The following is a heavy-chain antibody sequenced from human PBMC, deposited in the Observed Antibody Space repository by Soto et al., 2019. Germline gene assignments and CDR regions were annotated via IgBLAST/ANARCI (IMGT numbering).Heavy chain of an antibody. CDR1: RGSMSSTY. CDR3: ARGGSYGDFFDY. CDR2: IYYTGST. Sequence: SETLSLTCTVSRGSMSSTYWTRIRQSPGKGLEWIGYIYYTGSTKYNPSLKSRVTISLDTSKNQFSLRLTSVTSADTAVYYCARGGSYGDFFDYWGQGAQVTVSS. D-gene: IGHD4-17*01. J-gene: IGHJ4*02. V-gene: IGHV4-59*01.